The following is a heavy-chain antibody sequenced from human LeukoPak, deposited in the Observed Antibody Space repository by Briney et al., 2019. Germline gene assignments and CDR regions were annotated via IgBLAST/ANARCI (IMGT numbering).Heavy chain of an antibody. D-gene: IGHD4-17*01. J-gene: IGHJ4*02. CDR3: ARGPYGDYVDFDY. V-gene: IGHV4-34*01. CDR1: GGSFSGYY. Sequence: SETLSLTCAVYGGSFSGYYWSWIRQPPGKELEWIGEINHSGSTNYNPSLKSRVTISVDTSKNQFSLKLSSVTAADTAVYYCARGPYGDYVDFDYWGQGTLVTVSS. CDR2: INHSGST.